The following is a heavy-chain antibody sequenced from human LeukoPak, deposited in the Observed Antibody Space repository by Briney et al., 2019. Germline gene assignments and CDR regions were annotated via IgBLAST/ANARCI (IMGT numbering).Heavy chain of an antibody. CDR1: GYTFTGYY. Sequence: ASVKVSCKASGYTFTGYYMHWVRQAPGQGLEWMGRINPNSGGTNYAQKFQGRVTMTRDTSTSTAYMELSRLRSDDTAVYYCARLTASDIVVVPAAIGYWGQGTLVTVSS. CDR2: INPNSGGT. D-gene: IGHD2-2*02. J-gene: IGHJ4*02. V-gene: IGHV1-2*06. CDR3: ARLTASDIVVVPAAIGY.